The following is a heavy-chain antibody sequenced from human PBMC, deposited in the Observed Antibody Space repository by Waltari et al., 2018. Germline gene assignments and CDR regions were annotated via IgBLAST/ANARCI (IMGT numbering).Heavy chain of an antibody. D-gene: IGHD1-20*01. CDR1: GFTLRRFS. Sequence: EVQLVEYGGGLVKPGGTLRLSCAASGFTLRRFSMNWVRQAPGKGLEWVSSISGSSTYIYYADSVKGRFTISRDNAKKSLYLQMNSLRAEDTAVYYCARDPAITAPSDYWGQGTLVTVSS. CDR3: ARDPAITAPSDY. V-gene: IGHV3-21*04. J-gene: IGHJ4*02. CDR2: ISGSSTYI.